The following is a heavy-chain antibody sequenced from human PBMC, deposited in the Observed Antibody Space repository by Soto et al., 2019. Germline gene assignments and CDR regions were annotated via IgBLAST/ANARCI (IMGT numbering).Heavy chain of an antibody. CDR1: GGSISSRSYY. CDR3: ASGDGDSYYYGRDV. J-gene: IGHJ6*02. Sequence: KSSETLSLTCTVSGGSISSRSYYWGWIRQPPGKGLEWIGSIYYSGSTYYNPSLKSRVTISVDTSKNQFSLKLSSVTAADTAVYYCASGDGDSYYYGRDVRGQVTTVAV. V-gene: IGHV4-39*01. CDR2: IYYSGST. D-gene: IGHD3-10*01.